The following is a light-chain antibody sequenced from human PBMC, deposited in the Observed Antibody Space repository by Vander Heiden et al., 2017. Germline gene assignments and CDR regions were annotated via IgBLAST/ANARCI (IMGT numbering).Light chain of an antibody. V-gene: IGKV3-15*01. Sequence: IVLTQSPPTLSVSAGERATLTCRASQSVSSNLAWYQQKPGQAPRLLIYGASTRATGIPARFSGSGSGTEFTLTISSLQSEDFAVYYCQQYNNWPPNFGGGTKVEIK. CDR3: QQYNNWPPN. CDR2: GAS. CDR1: QSVSSN. J-gene: IGKJ4*01.